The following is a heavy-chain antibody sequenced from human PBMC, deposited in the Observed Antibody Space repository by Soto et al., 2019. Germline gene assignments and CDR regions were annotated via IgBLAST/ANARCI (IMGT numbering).Heavy chain of an antibody. D-gene: IGHD2-2*01. J-gene: IGHJ5*02. Sequence: ASVKVSCKASGGFNNYAISWVRQAPGQGLEWMGGIIPIFGTANYAQKFQGRVTITADESTSTAYMELSSLRSEDTAVYYCARAVCSSTSCSPLNWFDPWGQGTLVTVSS. CDR1: GGFNNYA. CDR2: IIPIFGTA. V-gene: IGHV1-69*13. CDR3: ARAVCSSTSCSPLNWFDP.